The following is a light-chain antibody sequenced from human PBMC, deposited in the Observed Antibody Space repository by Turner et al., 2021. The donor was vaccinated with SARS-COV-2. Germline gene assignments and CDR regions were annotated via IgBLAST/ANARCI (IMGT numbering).Light chain of an antibody. V-gene: IGKV3-15*01. CDR2: DGS. Sequence: EILMTQSPATLSVSPGEGATLSCRASQSVRTNLAWYQQKPGQGPRLLIYDGSSRATDVPARFSGSGSGTDFTLTISSLQPEEFAVYFCQQYHNWPPITFGGGTRVEIK. J-gene: IGKJ4*01. CDR1: QSVRTN. CDR3: QQYHNWPPIT.